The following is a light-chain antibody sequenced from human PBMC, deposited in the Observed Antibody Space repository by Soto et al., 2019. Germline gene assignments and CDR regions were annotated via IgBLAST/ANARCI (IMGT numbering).Light chain of an antibody. CDR1: QSVNSW. CDR3: PQCNSYPWP. Sequence: DIQVTHSASAVSVTAGDRVKITCRASQSVNSWLAWYQQKPGKAPELLISDASSLESGVPSRFSGSGSGTEFTLTISSLQPDDFAPYYCPQCNSYPWPFGQGTKVDIK. J-gene: IGKJ1*01. V-gene: IGKV1-5*01. CDR2: DAS.